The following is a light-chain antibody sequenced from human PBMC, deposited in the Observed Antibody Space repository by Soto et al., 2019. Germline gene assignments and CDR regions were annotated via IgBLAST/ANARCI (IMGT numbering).Light chain of an antibody. J-gene: IGKJ1*01. CDR3: QLFDTYSDA. CDR1: QTMSSW. CDR2: KAS. V-gene: IGKV1-5*03. Sequence: QLPQSPSTLSGSVGARVTITCWASQTMSSWLDWYQQKTGKATKAMIYKASTLKSGVPSRFSVSASGTEVTISVRSLQLDDGATYDCQLFDTYSDAFAQGTKVEI.